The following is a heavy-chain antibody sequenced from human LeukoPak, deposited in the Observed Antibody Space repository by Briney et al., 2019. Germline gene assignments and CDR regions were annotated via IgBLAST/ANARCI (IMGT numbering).Heavy chain of an antibody. D-gene: IGHD3-3*01. Sequence: GASVNVSCKASGYTFTSYDINWVRQATGQGLEWMGWMNPNSGNTGYAQKFQGRVTMTRNTSISTAYMELSSLRSEDTAVYYCARVHYDFWSGYYPTYYYYGMDVWGQGTTVTVSS. CDR1: GYTFTSYD. CDR3: ARVHYDFWSGYYPTYYYYGMDV. CDR2: MNPNSGNT. V-gene: IGHV1-8*01. J-gene: IGHJ6*02.